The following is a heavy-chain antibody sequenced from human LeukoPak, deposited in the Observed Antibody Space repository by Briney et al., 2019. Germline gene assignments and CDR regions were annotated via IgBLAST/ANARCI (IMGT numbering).Heavy chain of an antibody. J-gene: IGHJ4*02. V-gene: IGHV3-30*17. CDR1: GFTFSSYP. CDR2: ISYDGSNK. CDR3: ARGGNSGCYDY. Sequence: PGGSLRLSCAASGFTFSSYPMPGVPQAPGKGVERVAVISYDGSNKYYADCVKRRFTISSDNYKITLYLQLNSLRAEDTAVYHCARGGNSGCYDYWGRDTVVSVFS. D-gene: IGHD1-26*01.